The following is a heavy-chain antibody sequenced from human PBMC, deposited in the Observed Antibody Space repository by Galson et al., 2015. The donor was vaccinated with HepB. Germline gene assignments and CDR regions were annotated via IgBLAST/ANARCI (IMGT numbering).Heavy chain of an antibody. CDR2: LNGAGDIT. CDR1: GFTFGSQP. J-gene: IGHJ4*02. Sequence: SLRLSCAASGFTFGSQPMSWVRQAPGKGLEWVSTLNGAGDITQYADSVRGRFTISRDNSKNTLCLQMNSLRAEDTAVYYCAKPSGISWHVFDYWGQGALVTVSS. CDR3: AKPSGISWHVFDY. D-gene: IGHD6-13*01. V-gene: IGHV3-23*01.